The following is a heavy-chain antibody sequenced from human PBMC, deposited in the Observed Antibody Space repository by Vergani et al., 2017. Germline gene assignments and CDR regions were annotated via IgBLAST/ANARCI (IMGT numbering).Heavy chain of an antibody. CDR3: ARGGIVATTHDAFDI. CDR2: IYASLST. J-gene: IGHJ3*02. V-gene: IGHV4-61*02. Sequence: QVQLQESGPGLVKPSQTLSLTCTVSGGSISSGSYYWSWIRQPAGKGLEWIGRIYASLSTNYNPSLKSRVTISVDTSKNQFSLKLSSVTAADTAVYYCARGGIVATTHDAFDIWGQGTMVTVSS. CDR1: GGSISSGSYY. D-gene: IGHD5-12*01.